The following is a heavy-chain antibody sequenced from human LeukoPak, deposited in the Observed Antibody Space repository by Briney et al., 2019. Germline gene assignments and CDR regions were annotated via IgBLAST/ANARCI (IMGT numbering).Heavy chain of an antibody. CDR2: IYHSGST. CDR3: ARESVMVRGEGWFDP. D-gene: IGHD3-10*01. CDR1: GGSISSGGYS. V-gene: IGHV4-30-2*01. J-gene: IGHJ5*02. Sequence: SETLSLTCAVSGGSISSGGYSWSWIRQPPGKGLEWIGYIYHSGSTYYNPSLKSRVTISVDRSKNQSSLKLSSVTAADTAVYYCARESVMVRGEGWFDPWGQGTLVTVSS.